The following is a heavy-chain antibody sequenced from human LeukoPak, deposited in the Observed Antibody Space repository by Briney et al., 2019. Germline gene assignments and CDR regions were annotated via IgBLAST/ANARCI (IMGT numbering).Heavy chain of an antibody. Sequence: GASVKVSCKASGYTFTGYYMHWVRQAPGQGLEWMGWINPNSGGTNYAQKFQGWVTMTRDTSISTAYMELSRLRSDDTAAYYCARARIYSSGWYDYWGQGTLVTVSS. J-gene: IGHJ4*02. D-gene: IGHD6-19*01. CDR2: INPNSGGT. CDR3: ARARIYSSGWYDY. V-gene: IGHV1-2*04. CDR1: GYTFTGYY.